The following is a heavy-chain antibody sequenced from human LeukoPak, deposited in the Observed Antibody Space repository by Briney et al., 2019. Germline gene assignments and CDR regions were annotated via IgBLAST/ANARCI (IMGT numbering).Heavy chain of an antibody. J-gene: IGHJ4*02. CDR1: GLNNFSTYW. D-gene: IGHD2-2*01. V-gene: IGHV3-7*05. CDR2: IKEDESET. CDR3: ARGVCSSTSCYEDY. Sequence: PGGSLRLSCAASGLNNFSTYWMTWVRQAPGRGLEWVANIKEDESETYYVDSVKVRFTISRDNAKNSLYLQMNSLRAEDTAVYYCARGVCSSTSCYEDYWGQGTLVTVSS.